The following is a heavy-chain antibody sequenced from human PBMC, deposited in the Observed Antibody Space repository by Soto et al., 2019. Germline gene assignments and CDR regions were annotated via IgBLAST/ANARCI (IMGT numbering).Heavy chain of an antibody. V-gene: IGHV4-59*01. Sequence: SVTMCVTRSVSGDTIPNDDWNWIRKQTGKRLEWIGYMYYTGSTRYNPSLGSRVTFSVDASKNQFSLNLSSVTAADTAVYYCARGFYDTGGYSSPFDIWGQGILVTVSS. CDR1: GDTIPNDD. CDR3: ARGFYDTGGYSSPFDI. D-gene: IGHD3-22*01. J-gene: IGHJ5*02. CDR2: MYYTGST.